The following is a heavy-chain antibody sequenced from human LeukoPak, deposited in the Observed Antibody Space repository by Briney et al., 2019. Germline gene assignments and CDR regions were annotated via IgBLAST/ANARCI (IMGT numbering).Heavy chain of an antibody. Sequence: GGTLRLSCAASGFTFSSYSMNWVRQAPGKGLEWVSSISRSSSYRYYADSVKGRFTISRDNAKNSLYLQMNSLRAEDTAVYYCARDYCSGVSCYYFDYWGQGTLVTVSS. CDR1: GFTFSSYS. V-gene: IGHV3-21*01. CDR2: ISRSSSYR. CDR3: ARDYCSGVSCYYFDY. D-gene: IGHD2-15*01. J-gene: IGHJ4*02.